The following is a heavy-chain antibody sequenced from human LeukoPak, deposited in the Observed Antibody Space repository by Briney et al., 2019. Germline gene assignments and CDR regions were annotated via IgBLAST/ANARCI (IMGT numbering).Heavy chain of an antibody. CDR2: ISESGRYI. J-gene: IGHJ4*02. CDR3: ARALAGYNGYFDY. V-gene: IGHV3-21*01. D-gene: IGHD5-24*01. Sequence: PGGSLRLSCAASGFTFTSYSLNWVRQAPGTGLEWVSSISESGRYIYFRASLKGRFTASRANAKNSLYLQMNSLRAEDTAVYYCARALAGYNGYFDYWGQGTLVTVSS. CDR1: GFTFTSYS.